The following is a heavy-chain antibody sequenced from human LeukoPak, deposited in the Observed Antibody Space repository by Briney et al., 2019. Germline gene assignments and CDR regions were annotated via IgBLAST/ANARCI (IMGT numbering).Heavy chain of an antibody. Sequence: GASVKVSCKASGYTFTSYYMHWVRHAPGQGLEWRGIINPSGGSTSYAQKFQGRVTMTRDTSTSTVYMELSSLRSEDTAVYYCARATMVRGADDAFDIWGQGTMVTVSS. J-gene: IGHJ3*02. CDR2: INPSGGST. CDR1: GYTFTSYY. D-gene: IGHD3-10*01. CDR3: ARATMVRGADDAFDI. V-gene: IGHV1-46*01.